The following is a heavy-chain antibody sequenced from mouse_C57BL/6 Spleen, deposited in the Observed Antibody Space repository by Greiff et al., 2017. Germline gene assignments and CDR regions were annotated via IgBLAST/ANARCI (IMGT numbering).Heavy chain of an antibody. D-gene: IGHD1-1*01. Sequence: VQLKQSGAELVRPGASVKLSCTASGFNIKDYYMHWVKQRPEQGLEWIGRIDPEDGDTEYAPKFQGKATMTADTSSNTAYLQLSSLTSEDTAVYYCTRGIYYGSTYFDYWGQGTTLTVSS. CDR1: GFNIKDYY. J-gene: IGHJ2*01. CDR2: IDPEDGDT. CDR3: TRGIYYGSTYFDY. V-gene: IGHV14-1*01.